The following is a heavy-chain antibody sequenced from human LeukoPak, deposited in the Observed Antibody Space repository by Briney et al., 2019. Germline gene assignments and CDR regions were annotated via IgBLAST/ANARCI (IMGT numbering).Heavy chain of an antibody. D-gene: IGHD2-2*02. CDR2: VSSSGGTI. CDR1: GSTFSS. J-gene: IGHJ3*02. V-gene: IGHV3-48*03. CDR3: ARDLVSGANTFDI. Sequence: GGSLRLSCAASGSTFSSFSTYDFNWVRQAPGKGLEWVSYVSSSGGTIYYADSVKGRFTVSRDNAANSLYLQMNSLRAEDTAIYYCARDLVSGANTFDIWGQGTVVTVSS.